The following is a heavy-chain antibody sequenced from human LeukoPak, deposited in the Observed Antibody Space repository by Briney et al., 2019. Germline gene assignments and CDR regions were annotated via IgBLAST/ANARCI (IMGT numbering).Heavy chain of an antibody. V-gene: IGHV4-59*08. J-gene: IGHJ5*02. Sequence: SETLSLTCTVSGGSISSYYWSWIRQPPGKGLEWIGYICYSGSTNYNPSLKSRVTISVDTSKNQFSLKLSSVTAADTAVYYCASLYGSGSHMGAWGQGTLVTVSS. CDR1: GGSISSYY. CDR3: ASLYGSGSHMGA. D-gene: IGHD3-10*01. CDR2: ICYSGST.